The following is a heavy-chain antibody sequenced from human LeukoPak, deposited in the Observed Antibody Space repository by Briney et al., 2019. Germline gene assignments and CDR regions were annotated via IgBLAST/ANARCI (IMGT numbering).Heavy chain of an antibody. CDR2: MFYSGST. Sequence: SETLSLTCTVSGDSISSYYWSWIRQPPGKGLEWIGYMFYSGSTNYNPSLKSRVTISVDTSKNKFSLKLSSVTAADTAVYYCARVGCSGGSWYPDYWGQRTLVIVSS. CDR1: GDSISSYY. D-gene: IGHD2-15*01. V-gene: IGHV4-59*01. CDR3: ARVGCSGGSWYPDY. J-gene: IGHJ4*02.